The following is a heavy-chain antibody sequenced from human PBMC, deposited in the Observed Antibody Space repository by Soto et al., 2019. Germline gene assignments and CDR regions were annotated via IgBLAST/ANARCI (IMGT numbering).Heavy chain of an antibody. V-gene: IGHV1-8*01. D-gene: IGHD3-16*01. J-gene: IGHJ4*02. CDR1: GYTFTSND. CDR3: ARVGYVWASPN. CDR2: MKPNSGDT. Sequence: QVQLVQSGGEVKKPGASVKVSCKASGYTFTSNDIIWVRQATGQGLEWMGWMKPNSGDTGYAKKCQGRVTMPRDTSINTAYMELSSLRSEDTALYYCARVGYVWASPNGGQGTLVTVS.